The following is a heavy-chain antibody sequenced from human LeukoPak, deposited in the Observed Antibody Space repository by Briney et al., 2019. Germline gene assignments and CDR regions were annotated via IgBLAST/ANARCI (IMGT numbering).Heavy chain of an antibody. J-gene: IGHJ5*01. CDR1: GGSFSGYY. D-gene: IGHD1-1*01. CDR3: ARAVAGTEGWFNS. V-gene: IGHV4-34*01. CDR2: INHSGST. Sequence: PSVTLSLTCAVYGGSFSGYYWSWIRQPPGKGLEWIGEINHSGSTNYNPSLKSRVTISVDTSKNQFSLKLSSVTAADTAVYYCARAVAGTEGWFNSWGQGTLVTVSS.